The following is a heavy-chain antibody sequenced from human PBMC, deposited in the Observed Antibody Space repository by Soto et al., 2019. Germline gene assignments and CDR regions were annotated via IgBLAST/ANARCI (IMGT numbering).Heavy chain of an antibody. Sequence: QVQLQESGPGLVKPSQTLSLTCTVSGGPISGGGYYWSWIRQHPGKGLEWIGLIHYSGRTFYNPSLKSLLPISVDTSKNPSSLKLSSVTAADPAIYSCASATPGKDSADLGCFDPWGQGTLVTVSS. J-gene: IGHJ5*02. CDR2: IHYSGRT. CDR3: ASATPGKDSADLGCFDP. D-gene: IGHD3-16*01. CDR1: GGPISGGGYY. V-gene: IGHV4-31*01.